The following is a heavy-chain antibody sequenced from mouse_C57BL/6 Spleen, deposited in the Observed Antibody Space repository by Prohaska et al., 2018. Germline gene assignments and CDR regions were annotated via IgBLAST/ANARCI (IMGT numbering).Heavy chain of an antibody. J-gene: IGHJ4*01. D-gene: IGHD1-1*01. Sequence: EVKLVESGGGLVQPGGSLSLSCAASGFTFTDYYMSWVRQPPGKALEWLGFIRNKANGYTTEYSASVKGRFTISRDNSQSILYLQMNALRAEDSATYYCARYKGSSYGDYAMDYWGQGTSVTVSS. V-gene: IGHV7-3*01. CDR1: GFTFTDYY. CDR3: ARYKGSSYGDYAMDY. CDR2: IRNKANGYTT.